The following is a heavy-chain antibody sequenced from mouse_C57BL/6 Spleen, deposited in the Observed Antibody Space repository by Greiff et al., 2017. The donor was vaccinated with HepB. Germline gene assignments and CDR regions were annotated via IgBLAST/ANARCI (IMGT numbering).Heavy chain of an antibody. V-gene: IGHV1-9*01. J-gene: IGHJ2*01. Sequence: QVQLKQSGAELMKPGASVKLSCKATGYTFTGYWIEWVKQRPGHGLEWIGEILPGSGSTNYNEKFKGKATFTADTSSNTAYMQLSSLTTEDSAIYYCARRAYDYDREYYFDYWGQGTTLTVSS. CDR2: ILPGSGST. CDR1: GYTFTGYW. CDR3: ARRAYDYDREYYFDY. D-gene: IGHD2-4*01.